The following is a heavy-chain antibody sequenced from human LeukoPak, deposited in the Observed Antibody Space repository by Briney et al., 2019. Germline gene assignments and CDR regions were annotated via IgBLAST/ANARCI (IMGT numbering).Heavy chain of an antibody. J-gene: IGHJ5*02. D-gene: IGHD2-15*01. V-gene: IGHV4-39*07. Sequence: SETLSLTCAVSDVSISTESYYWGWVRQPPGKGLEWIANVYYTGSTDYTPSLKSRVTISVDTSKNQFSLKLSSVTAADTAVYYCARGGGTATRYNWFDPWGQGTLVTVSS. CDR3: ARGGGTATRYNWFDP. CDR1: DVSISTESYY. CDR2: VYYTGST.